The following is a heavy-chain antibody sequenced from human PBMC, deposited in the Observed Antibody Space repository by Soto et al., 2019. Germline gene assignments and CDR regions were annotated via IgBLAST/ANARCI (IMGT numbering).Heavy chain of an antibody. V-gene: IGHV1-18*01. CDR2: ISAYNGNT. CDR1: GYTFTSYG. D-gene: IGHD6-13*01. CDR3: ARDIFPAVGIAAVPIIGWFDP. Sequence: ASVKVSCKASGYTFTSYGISWVRQAPGQGLEWMGWISAYNGNTNYAQKLQGRVTMTTDTSTSTAYMELRSLRSDDTAVYYCARDIFPAVGIAAVPIIGWFDPWGQGTLVTVSS. J-gene: IGHJ5*02.